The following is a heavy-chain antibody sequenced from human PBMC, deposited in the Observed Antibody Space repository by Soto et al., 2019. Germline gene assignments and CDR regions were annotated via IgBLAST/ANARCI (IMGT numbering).Heavy chain of an antibody. D-gene: IGHD2-15*01. J-gene: IGHJ6*02. CDR1: GFTFSDFY. CDR2: ISGTSHDT. CDR3: ARSGGTCYSAGCYYYAMDV. V-gene: IGHV3-11*05. Sequence: QVRLVESGGGLVKPGGSLRLSCAASGFTFSDFYMSWVRQAPGKGLEWVSYISGTSHDTNYADSVKGRFTISRDNAKNSLHLQMHTLRAEDTALYYCARSGGTCYSAGCYYYAMDVWGQGTTVTVSS.